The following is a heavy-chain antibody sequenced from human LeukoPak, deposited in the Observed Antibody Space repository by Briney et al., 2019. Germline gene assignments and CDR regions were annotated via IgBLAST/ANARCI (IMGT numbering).Heavy chain of an antibody. CDR2: ISSSGSTI. CDR1: GFTFSDYY. CDR3: ARDRSPRTAERDAFDI. Sequence: RPGGSLRLSCAASGFTFSDYYMSWIRQAPGKGLEWVSYISSSGSTIYYADSVKGRFTISRDNAKNSLYLQMNSLRAEDTAVYYCARDRSPRTAERDAFDIWGQGTMVTVSS. J-gene: IGHJ3*02. V-gene: IGHV3-11*01. D-gene: IGHD6-19*01.